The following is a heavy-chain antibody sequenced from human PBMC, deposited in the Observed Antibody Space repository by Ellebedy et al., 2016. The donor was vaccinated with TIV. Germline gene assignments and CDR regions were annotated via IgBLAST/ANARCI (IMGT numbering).Heavy chain of an antibody. CDR1: GGSISSYY. CDR2: INYSGST. V-gene: IGHV4-59*12. D-gene: IGHD3-3*01. Sequence: SETLSLXCTVSGGSISSYYWSWIRQPPGKGLEWIAYINYSGSTYYNPSLKSRVTISVDTSKNQLSLKLRSVTAADTAVYYCARGHPYYGYWGQGTLVTVSS. J-gene: IGHJ4*02. CDR3: ARGHPYYGY.